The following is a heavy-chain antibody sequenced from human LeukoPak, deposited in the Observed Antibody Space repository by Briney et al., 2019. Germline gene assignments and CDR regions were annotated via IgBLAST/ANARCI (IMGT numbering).Heavy chain of an antibody. CDR3: ARDRGSCSSTSCYAPFDY. V-gene: IGHV3-48*03. CDR2: ISSSGSTI. J-gene: IGHJ4*02. CDR1: GFIFSSYE. D-gene: IGHD2-2*01. Sequence: GGSLRLSCVASGFIFSSYEMNWVRQAAGKGLAWVSYISSSGSTIYYADSVKGRFTISRDNAKNSLYLQMNSLRAEDTAVYYCARDRGSCSSTSCYAPFDYWGQGTLVTVSS.